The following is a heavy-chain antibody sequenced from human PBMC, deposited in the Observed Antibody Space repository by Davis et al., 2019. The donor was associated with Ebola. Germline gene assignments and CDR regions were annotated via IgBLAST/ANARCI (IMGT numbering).Heavy chain of an antibody. CDR1: GFTFSGSA. CDR3: TSAQQLVDY. J-gene: IGHJ4*02. D-gene: IGHD6-13*01. Sequence: GSSLKISCAASGFTFSGSAMHWVRQASGKGLEWVGRIRSKANSYATAYAASVKGRFTISRDDSKNTAYLQMNSLKTEDTAVYYCTSAQQLVDYWGQGTLVTVSS. V-gene: IGHV3-73*01. CDR2: IRSKANSYAT.